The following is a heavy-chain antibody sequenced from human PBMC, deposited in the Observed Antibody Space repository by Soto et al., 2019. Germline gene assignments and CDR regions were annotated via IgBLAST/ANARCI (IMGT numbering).Heavy chain of an antibody. CDR1: GGSFSGYY. CDR2: INHSGST. J-gene: IGHJ4*02. Sequence: PXGTLALTCAVHGGSFSGYYWSWIRQPPGKGRGWIGEINHSGSTNYNPSLKSRVTISVDTSKNQFSLKLSSVTAADTAVYYCARGLLYYDFWSGTKGYYFDYWGQGTLVTVSS. V-gene: IGHV4-34*01. CDR3: ARGLLYYDFWSGTKGYYFDY. D-gene: IGHD3-3*01.